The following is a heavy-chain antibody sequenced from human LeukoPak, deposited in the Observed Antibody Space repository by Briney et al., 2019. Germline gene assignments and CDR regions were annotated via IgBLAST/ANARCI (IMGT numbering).Heavy chain of an antibody. J-gene: IGHJ5*02. CDR3: ATMPDGDHGGWFDP. CDR2: ISYDGSNK. V-gene: IGHV3-30-3*01. CDR1: GFTFSSYA. Sequence: HPGGSLRLSCAASGFTFSSYAMHWVRQAPGKGLEWVAVISYDGSNKYYADSVKGRFTISRDNSKNTLYLQMSSLRAEDTAVYYCATMPDGDHGGWFDPWGQGTLVTVSS. D-gene: IGHD4-17*01.